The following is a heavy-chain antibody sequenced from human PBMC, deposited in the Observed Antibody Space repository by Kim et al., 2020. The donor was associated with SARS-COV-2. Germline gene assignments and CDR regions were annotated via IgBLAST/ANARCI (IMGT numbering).Heavy chain of an antibody. Sequence: GGSLRLSCAVSGFTFSSYWMHWVRQAPGKGLVWVSRINSDGSSTSYADSVKGRFTISRDNAKNTLYLQMNSLRAEDTAVYYCARLHDYGDSYYYYYYMDVWGKGTTVTVSS. CDR3: ARLHDYGDSYYYYYYMDV. CDR1: GFTFSSYW. J-gene: IGHJ6*03. CDR2: INSDGSST. V-gene: IGHV3-74*01. D-gene: IGHD4-17*01.